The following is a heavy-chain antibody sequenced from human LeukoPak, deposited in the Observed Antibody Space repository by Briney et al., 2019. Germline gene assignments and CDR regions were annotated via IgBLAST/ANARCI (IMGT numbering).Heavy chain of an antibody. V-gene: IGHV4-39*01. CDR1: GGSISSRNYY. CDR3: ARQISDYYYYYMDV. J-gene: IGHJ6*03. Sequence: SETLSLTCTVSGGSISSRNYYWGWTRHPPGKGWEGLGTIYYSGTTYYNPSLESRVTISEDTSKNQFSLTLRSVTAADTAVYYCARQISDYYYYYMDVWGKGTTVTVSS. CDR2: IYYSGTT. D-gene: IGHD3-10*01.